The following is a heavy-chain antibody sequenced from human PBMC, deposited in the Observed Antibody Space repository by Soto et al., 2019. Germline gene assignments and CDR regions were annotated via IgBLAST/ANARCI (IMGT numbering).Heavy chain of an antibody. CDR1: GDSVSSYY. D-gene: IGHD3-10*01. CDR2: IYYSGST. V-gene: IGHV4-59*08. J-gene: IGHJ4*02. CDR3: ARQSNRNYGLYSFDY. Sequence: ASETLSLTCTVSGDSVSSYYWSWIRQSPGKGLEWIGFIYYSGSTKYKPSLKSRVTISVDTAKNQFSLKVSSATAADTAVYYCARQSNRNYGLYSFDYWGGGARVTVAS.